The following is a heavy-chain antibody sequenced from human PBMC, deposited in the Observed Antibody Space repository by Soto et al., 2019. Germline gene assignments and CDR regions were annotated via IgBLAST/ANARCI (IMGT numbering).Heavy chain of an antibody. J-gene: IGHJ6*03. CDR3: ASVGVAARPFNYYMDV. D-gene: IGHD6-6*01. Sequence: GGSLRLSCAASGFTFSSYAMSWVRQAPGKGLEWVSVIYSGGSTYYADSVKGRFTISRDNSKNTLYLQMNSLRAEDTAVYYCASVGVAARPFNYYMDVWGKGTTVTVSS. V-gene: IGHV3-66*01. CDR1: GFTFSSYA. CDR2: IYSGGST.